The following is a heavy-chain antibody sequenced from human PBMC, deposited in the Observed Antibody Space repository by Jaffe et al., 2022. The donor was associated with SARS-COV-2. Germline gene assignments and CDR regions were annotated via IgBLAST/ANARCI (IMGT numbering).Heavy chain of an antibody. CDR2: FDPEDGET. Sequence: QVQLVQSGAEVKKPGASVKVSCKVSGYTLTELSMHWVRQAPGKGLEWMGGFDPEDGETIYAQKFQGRVTMTEDTSTDTAYMELSSLRSEDTAVYYCATDRALGFGVVIMDYYYYGMDVWGQGTTVTVSS. V-gene: IGHV1-24*01. J-gene: IGHJ6*02. D-gene: IGHD3-3*01. CDR3: ATDRALGFGVVIMDYYYYGMDV. CDR1: GYTLTELS.